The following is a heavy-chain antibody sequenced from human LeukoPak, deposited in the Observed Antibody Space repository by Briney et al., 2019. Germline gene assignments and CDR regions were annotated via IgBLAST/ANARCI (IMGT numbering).Heavy chain of an antibody. J-gene: IGHJ4*02. Sequence: PGGSLRLSCAASGFTFSSYEMNWVRQAPGKGLEWVSYISSSGSTIYYADSVKGRFTISRDNAKNSLYLQMNSLRAEDTAVYYCARARRYGDYFGYYFDYWGQGTLVTVSS. CDR3: ARARRYGDYFGYYFDY. V-gene: IGHV3-48*03. D-gene: IGHD4-17*01. CDR2: ISSSGSTI. CDR1: GFTFSSYE.